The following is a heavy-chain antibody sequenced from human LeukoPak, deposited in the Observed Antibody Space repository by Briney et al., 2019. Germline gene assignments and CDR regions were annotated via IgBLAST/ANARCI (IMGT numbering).Heavy chain of an antibody. Sequence: GGSLRLSCAASGFTFSSYWMHWVRQGPGKGLVWVSAISGSGGSTYYADSVKGRLTISRDNSKNTLYLQMNSLRAEDTAVYYCAKLDIVVVVAAKDYFDYWGQGTLVTVSS. CDR1: GFTFSSYW. CDR3: AKLDIVVVVAAKDYFDY. V-gene: IGHV3-23*01. CDR2: ISGSGGST. J-gene: IGHJ4*02. D-gene: IGHD2-15*01.